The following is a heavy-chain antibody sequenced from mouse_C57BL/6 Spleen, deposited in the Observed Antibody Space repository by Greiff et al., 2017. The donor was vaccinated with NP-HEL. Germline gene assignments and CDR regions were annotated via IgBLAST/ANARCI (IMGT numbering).Heavy chain of an antibody. D-gene: IGHD2-2*01. Sequence: VQLKESGPGLAKPSQTLSLTCSVTGYSITSDYWNWIRKFPGNKLEYMGYISYSGSTYYNPSLKSRLSITRDTSKNQYYLQLNSVTTEDTATYYCARVGIYYGYDGYFDVWGTGTTVTVSS. V-gene: IGHV3-8*01. CDR3: ARVGIYYGYDGYFDV. J-gene: IGHJ1*03. CDR2: ISYSGST. CDR1: GYSITSDY.